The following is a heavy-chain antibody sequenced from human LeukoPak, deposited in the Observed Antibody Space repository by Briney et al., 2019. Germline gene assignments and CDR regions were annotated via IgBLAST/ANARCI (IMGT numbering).Heavy chain of an antibody. CDR1: GFTFSDYW. CDR2: ITHGGDSA. J-gene: IGHJ4*02. CDR3: ARDSGVSTPLNH. Sequence: GGSLRLSCQASGFTFSDYWIHWVRQAPGKGLVWVSRITHGGDSAEYAGSVEGRFTTSRDNAKNTVYLQLNSLRAEDTAVCYCARDSGVSTPLNHWGQGALVTVSS. V-gene: IGHV3-74*03. D-gene: IGHD2/OR15-2a*01.